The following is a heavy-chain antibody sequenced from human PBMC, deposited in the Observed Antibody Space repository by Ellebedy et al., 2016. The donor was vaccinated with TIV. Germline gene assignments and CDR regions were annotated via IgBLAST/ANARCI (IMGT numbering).Heavy chain of an antibody. D-gene: IGHD2-15*01. V-gene: IGHV4-39*01. CDR2: VYYSGNT. Sequence: PSETLSLTCTVSGGSISNSNYYWAWIRQPPGKGLEWIGSVYYSGNTYYNPSLQSRVTISVDTSKNQFSLQLTSVTAADTAVHYCARQRYCGGGNCFLDWFDPWGQGTLVTVSS. CDR3: ARQRYCGGGNCFLDWFDP. J-gene: IGHJ5*02. CDR1: GGSISNSNYY.